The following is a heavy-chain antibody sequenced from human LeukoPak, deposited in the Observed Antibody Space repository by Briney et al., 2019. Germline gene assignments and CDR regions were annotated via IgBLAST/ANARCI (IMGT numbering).Heavy chain of an antibody. CDR3: ARGAREAYCSSTSCYRRFWFDP. Sequence: SETLSLTCTVSGYSISSGYYWDWIRQPPGKGLEWIGSIYHSGSTYYNTSLKSRVTISVDTSKNQFSLKLSSVTAADTAVYYCARGAREAYCSSTSCYRRFWFDPWGQGTLVTVSS. CDR1: GYSISSGYY. V-gene: IGHV4-38-2*02. CDR2: IYHSGST. D-gene: IGHD2-2*01. J-gene: IGHJ5*02.